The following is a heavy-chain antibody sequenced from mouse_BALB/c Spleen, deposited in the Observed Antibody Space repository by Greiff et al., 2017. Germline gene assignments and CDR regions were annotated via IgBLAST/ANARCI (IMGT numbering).Heavy chain of an antibody. CDR3: ARGGGYYNYYAMDY. Sequence: EVQLQQSGAELVKPGASVKLSCTASGFNIKDTYMHWVKQRPEQGLEWIGRIDPANGNTKYDPKFQGKATITADTSSNTAYLQLSSLTSEDTAVYYCARGGGYYNYYAMDYWGQGTSVTVSS. J-gene: IGHJ4*01. CDR2: IDPANGNT. D-gene: IGHD2-3*01. CDR1: GFNIKDTY. V-gene: IGHV14-3*02.